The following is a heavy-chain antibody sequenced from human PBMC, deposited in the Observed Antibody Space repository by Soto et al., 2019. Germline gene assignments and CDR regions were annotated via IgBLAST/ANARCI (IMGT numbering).Heavy chain of an antibody. CDR1: GYTFTSYG. V-gene: IGHV1-18*04. CDR2: ISAYNGNT. J-gene: IGHJ4*02. Sequence: ASVKVSCKASGYTFTSYGISWVRQAPGQGLEWMGWISAYNGNTNYAQKLQGRVTMTTGTSTSTAYMELRSLRSDDTAVYYCAREDEAGYYDFWSGYREWGQGTLVTVSS. CDR3: AREDEAGYYDFWSGYRE. D-gene: IGHD3-3*01.